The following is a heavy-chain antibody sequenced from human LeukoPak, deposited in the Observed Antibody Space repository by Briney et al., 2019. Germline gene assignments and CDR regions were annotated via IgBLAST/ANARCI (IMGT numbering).Heavy chain of an antibody. D-gene: IGHD6-19*01. V-gene: IGHV3-7*01. J-gene: IGHJ4*02. CDR2: IKQDGSEK. CDR1: GFTFSSYW. CDR3: ARDNIVEYSSGLDY. Sequence: SGGSLRLSCAASGFTFSSYWMSWVRQAPGKGLEWVANIKQDGSEKYYVDSVKGRFTISRDNAKNSLYLQMNSLRAEDTAVYYCARDNIVEYSSGLDYWGQGTLVTVSS.